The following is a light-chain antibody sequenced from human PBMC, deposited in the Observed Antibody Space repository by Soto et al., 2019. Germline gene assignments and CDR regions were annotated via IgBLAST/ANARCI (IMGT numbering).Light chain of an antibody. CDR1: SSDIGRYNL. CDR2: EDI. J-gene: IGLJ2*01. Sequence: QSVLTQPASVSGSPGQLITISCTGTSSDIGRYNLVSWYQQHPGKAPKLIIYEDIERPSGVSDRFSGSKSGNTASLTISGLQTEDEADYYCCSYAGGASVVFGGGTKLTVL. V-gene: IGLV2-23*01. CDR3: CSYAGGASVV.